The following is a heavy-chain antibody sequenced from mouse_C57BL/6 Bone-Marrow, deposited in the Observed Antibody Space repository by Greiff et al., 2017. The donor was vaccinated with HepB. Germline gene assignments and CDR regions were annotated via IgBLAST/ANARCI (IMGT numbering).Heavy chain of an antibody. J-gene: IGHJ3*01. CDR3: ARRGYYYG. CDR2: ISNGGGST. CDR1: GFTFSDYY. V-gene: IGHV5-12*01. Sequence: EVKLMESGGGLVQPGGSLKLSCAASGFTFSDYYMYWVRQTPEKRLEWVAYISNGGGSTYYPDTVKGRFTITRDNAKNTLYLQMSRLKSEDTAMYYCARRGYYYGWGQGTLVTVSA. D-gene: IGHD1-1*01.